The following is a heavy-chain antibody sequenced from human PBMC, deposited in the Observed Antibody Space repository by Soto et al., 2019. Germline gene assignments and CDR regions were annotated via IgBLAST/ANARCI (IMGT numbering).Heavy chain of an antibody. CDR2: ISYDGSNK. CDR3: AKEGQQLAYGYYGMDV. D-gene: IGHD6-6*01. V-gene: IGHV3-30*18. J-gene: IGHJ6*02. Sequence: QVQLVESGGGVVQPGRSLRLSCAASGFTFSSYGMHWVRQAPGKGLEWVAVISYDGSNKYYADSVKGRFTISRDNSKNTLYLKMNSLRSEDTAVYYCAKEGQQLAYGYYGMDVWGQGTTVTVSS. CDR1: GFTFSSYG.